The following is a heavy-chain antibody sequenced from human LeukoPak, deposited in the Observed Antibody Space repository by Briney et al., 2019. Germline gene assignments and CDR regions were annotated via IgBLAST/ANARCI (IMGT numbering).Heavy chain of an antibody. CDR1: GFTFGDYA. Sequence: GGSLRLSCAASGFTFGDYAMHWVRQAPGKGLEWVSGISWNSGSIGYADSVKGRFTISRDNAKNSLYLQMNSLRAEDTALYYCAKDAGWELLEHFDYWGQGTLVTVSS. V-gene: IGHV3-9*01. D-gene: IGHD1-26*01. J-gene: IGHJ4*02. CDR3: AKDAGWELLEHFDY. CDR2: ISWNSGSI.